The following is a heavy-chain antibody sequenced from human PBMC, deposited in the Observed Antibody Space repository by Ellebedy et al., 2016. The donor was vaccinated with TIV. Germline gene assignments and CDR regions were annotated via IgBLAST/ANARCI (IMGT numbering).Heavy chain of an antibody. CDR2: INHSGST. J-gene: IGHJ5*02. CDR3: ARGQIVPADQRGSDKFDP. CDR1: GGSFSGYY. D-gene: IGHD2-2*01. V-gene: IGHV4-34*01. Sequence: MPSETLSLTCAVYGGSFSGYYWSWIRQPPGKGLEWIGEINHSGSTNYNPSLKSRVTISVDTSKNQFSLKLSSVTAADTAVYYCARGQIVPADQRGSDKFDPWGQGTLVTVSS.